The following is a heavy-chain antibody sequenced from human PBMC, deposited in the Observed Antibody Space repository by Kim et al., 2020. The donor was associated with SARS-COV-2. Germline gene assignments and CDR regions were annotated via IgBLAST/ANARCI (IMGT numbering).Heavy chain of an antibody. Sequence: GGSLRLSCAASGFTFSSYAMHWVRQAPGKGLEWVAVISYDGSNKYYADSVKGRFTISRDNSKNTLYLQMNSLRAEDTAVYYCAGGEPDSGYQPGYWGQGTLVTVSS. J-gene: IGHJ4*02. D-gene: IGHD5-12*01. CDR1: GFTFSSYA. CDR3: AGGEPDSGYQPGY. V-gene: IGHV3-30*04. CDR2: ISYDGSNK.